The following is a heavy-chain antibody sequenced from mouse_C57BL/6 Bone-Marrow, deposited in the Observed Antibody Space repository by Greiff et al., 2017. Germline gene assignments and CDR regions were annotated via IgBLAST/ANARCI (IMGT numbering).Heavy chain of an antibody. CDR2: IDPEDGET. Sequence: EVKLMESGAELVKPGASVKLSCTASGFNIKDYYMHWVKQRTEQGLEWIGRIDPEDGETTYAPKFQGKATITAENSSNTADLQLSSLTSEDTAVYYCALGSSKGYFDVWGTGTTVTVSS. CDR1: GFNIKDYY. D-gene: IGHD1-1*01. CDR3: ALGSSKGYFDV. J-gene: IGHJ1*03. V-gene: IGHV14-2*01.